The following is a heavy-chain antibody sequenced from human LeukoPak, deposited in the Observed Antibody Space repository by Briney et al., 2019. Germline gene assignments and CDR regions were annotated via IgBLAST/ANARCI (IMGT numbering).Heavy chain of an antibody. V-gene: IGHV1-8*03. Sequence: GASVKVSCKASGYTFTSYGISWVRQATGQGLEWMGWMNPNSGNTGYAQKFQGRVTITRNTSISTAYMELSNLRSEDTAVYYCARGATFTWMKLWSSHYYYMDVWGKGTTVTVSS. CDR3: ARGATFTWMKLWSSHYYYMDV. D-gene: IGHD5-18*01. CDR1: GYTFTSYG. CDR2: MNPNSGNT. J-gene: IGHJ6*03.